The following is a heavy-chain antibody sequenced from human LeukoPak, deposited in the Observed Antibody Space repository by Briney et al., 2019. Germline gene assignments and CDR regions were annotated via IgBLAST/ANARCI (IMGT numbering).Heavy chain of an antibody. CDR2: ISGSGRNT. CDR1: GFTFSSYA. J-gene: IGHJ4*02. V-gene: IGHV3-23*01. D-gene: IGHD3-22*01. Sequence: GGSLRLSCTASGFTFSSYAMNWVRQAPVKGLEWVSTISGSGRNTYYADSVKGRFTISRDNSKNTLYLQMNSLRAVDTALYYCATNYYDSTGYFPDFDYWGQGALVSVSS. CDR3: ATNYYDSTGYFPDFDY.